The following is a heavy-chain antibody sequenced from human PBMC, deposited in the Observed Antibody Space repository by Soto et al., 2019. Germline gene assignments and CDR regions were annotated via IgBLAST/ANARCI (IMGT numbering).Heavy chain of an antibody. V-gene: IGHV3-73*01. CDR3: TRHRVVAATAERLDYYMDV. Sequence: GGSLRLSCAASGFTFSGYAMHWVRQASGKGLEWVGRIRSKANSYAKAYAGSVKGRFTSSRDDSKNTAYMQMNSLKTGDMAVDYCTRHRVVAATAERLDYYMDVWGKGTTVTVSS. D-gene: IGHD2-15*01. J-gene: IGHJ6*03. CDR1: GFTFSGYA. CDR2: IRSKANSYAK.